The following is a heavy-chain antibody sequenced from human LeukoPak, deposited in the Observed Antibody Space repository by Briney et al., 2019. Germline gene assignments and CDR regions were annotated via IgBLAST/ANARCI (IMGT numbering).Heavy chain of an antibody. Sequence: PGGSLRLSCAASGFAASSYWMTWVRQAPGNGLEWVASLNEDGSKRSYVGSVKGRFTISRDNAQKSLYLQMNSLTAEDTAVYYCARAVTSMDGYWGQGTLVTVSS. CDR1: GFAASSYW. J-gene: IGHJ4*02. D-gene: IGHD5-18*01. V-gene: IGHV3-7*03. CDR3: ARAVTSMDGY. CDR2: LNEDGSKR.